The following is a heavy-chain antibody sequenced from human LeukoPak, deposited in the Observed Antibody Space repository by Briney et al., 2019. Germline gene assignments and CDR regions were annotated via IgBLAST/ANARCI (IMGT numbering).Heavy chain of an antibody. CDR2: INPNNGGT. D-gene: IGHD3-22*01. J-gene: IGHJ4*02. CDR1: GYTFTGYY. CDR3: AMSHDYYDSSGYYYFDY. V-gene: IGHV1-2*02. Sequence: GASVKVSGKASGYTFTGYYMHWVRQAPGQGLEWMGWINPNNGGTNYAQKFQGRVTMTRDTSISTAYMELSRLRSDDTAVYYCAMSHDYYDSSGYYYFDYWGQGTLVTVSS.